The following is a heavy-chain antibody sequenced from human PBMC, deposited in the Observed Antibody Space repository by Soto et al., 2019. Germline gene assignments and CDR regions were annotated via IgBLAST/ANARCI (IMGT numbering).Heavy chain of an antibody. CDR3: ARALRSYYFDY. CDR2: IYYNGNT. J-gene: IGHJ4*02. D-gene: IGHD3-16*02. CDR1: GASISSGYY. V-gene: IGHV4-31*03. Sequence: SETLSLTCTVSGASISSGYYWTWIRQHPGKGLEWIGYIYYNGNTFYNPSLKSRLTISLDTSKAQFSLKLSSVTAADAAMYYCARALRSYYFDYWGQGTLVTVSS.